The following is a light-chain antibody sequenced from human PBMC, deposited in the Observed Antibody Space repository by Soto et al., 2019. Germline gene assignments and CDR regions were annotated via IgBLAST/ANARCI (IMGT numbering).Light chain of an antibody. CDR2: ENN. Sequence: QSVLTQPPSASGTPVQTVTISCSGSRSNIASYSVYWYQQLPGTAPKLLIYENNQRPSGVPDRFSGSKSDTSASLAIAGLRSGDEADYYCAAWDDSLTILFGGVTKLTVL. CDR1: RSNIASYS. CDR3: AAWDDSLTIL. V-gene: IGLV1-47*01. J-gene: IGLJ2*01.